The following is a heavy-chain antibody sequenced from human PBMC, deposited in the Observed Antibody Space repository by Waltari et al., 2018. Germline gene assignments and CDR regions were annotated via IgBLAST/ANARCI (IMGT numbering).Heavy chain of an antibody. J-gene: IGHJ3*01. Sequence: QVQLQESGPGLVKPSETVSLTCSVSGGSIRNYYWNWIRQPAGKGLEWIGRMFPGGSINYNASLQSRVTLSVDSSKNQFSLKLHSVTAADTALYYCSAGFVWGDAFDVWGHGTFVAVSS. D-gene: IGHD3-9*01. CDR2: MFPGGSI. CDR1: GGSIRNYY. V-gene: IGHV4-4*07. CDR3: SAGFVWGDAFDV.